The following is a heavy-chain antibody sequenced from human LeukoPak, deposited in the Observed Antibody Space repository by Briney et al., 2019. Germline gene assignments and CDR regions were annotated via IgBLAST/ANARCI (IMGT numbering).Heavy chain of an antibody. J-gene: IGHJ4*02. D-gene: IGHD5-24*01. CDR2: INHSGSP. CDR1: GGSFSGYY. CDR3: ARIQRWLQLQRLDY. Sequence: PSETLSLTCAVYGGSFSGYYWSWIRQPPGKGLEWIGEINHSGSPNYNPSLKSRVTISVDTSKNQLSLKLSSVTAADTAVYYCARIQRWLQLQRLDYWGQGTLVTVSS. V-gene: IGHV4-34*01.